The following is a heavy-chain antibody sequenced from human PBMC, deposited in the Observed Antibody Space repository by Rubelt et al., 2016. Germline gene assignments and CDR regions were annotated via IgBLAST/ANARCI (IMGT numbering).Heavy chain of an antibody. J-gene: IGHJ4*02. V-gene: IGHV3-11*01. CDR1: GFTFSDYY. CDR2: ISSSGSST. Sequence: VQLVESGGGLVKPGGSLRLSCAASGFTFSDYYMSWIRQTPGKGLEWVSFISSSGSSTYYADSVKGRFNISRDHAKNSLFLQMNRLRAEDTTVEYCAGANNYANYWGQGTLIAVSS. D-gene: IGHD2-8*01. CDR3: AGANNYANY.